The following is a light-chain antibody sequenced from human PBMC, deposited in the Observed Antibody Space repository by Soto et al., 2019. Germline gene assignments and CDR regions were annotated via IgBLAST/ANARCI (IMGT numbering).Light chain of an antibody. V-gene: IGLV2-8*01. Sequence: QSVLTQPPSASGSFGQSVTISCTGTSSDVGGYNYVSWYQQHPGKAPKLVIYEVSERPSGVPDRFSGSKSGNTASLTVSGLQADDEADYYCSSYSGTNYHYVFGTGNKVTVL. J-gene: IGLJ1*01. CDR2: EVS. CDR3: SSYSGTNYHYV. CDR1: SSDVGGYNY.